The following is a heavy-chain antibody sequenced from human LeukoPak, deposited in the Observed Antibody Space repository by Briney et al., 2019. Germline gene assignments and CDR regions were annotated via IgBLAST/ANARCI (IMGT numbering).Heavy chain of an antibody. Sequence: GGSLRLSCAASGFVFSTYWMTWVRQGPGKGLEWVANINLDGTEAHYVDSSLKDRFTIFRDNAKESLFLQMNNLRVEDTAVYYCASGRHDFLHWGQGTLVTVSS. V-gene: IGHV3-7*01. CDR2: INLDGTEA. CDR1: GFVFSTYW. D-gene: IGHD3/OR15-3a*01. CDR3: ASGRHDFLH. J-gene: IGHJ4*02.